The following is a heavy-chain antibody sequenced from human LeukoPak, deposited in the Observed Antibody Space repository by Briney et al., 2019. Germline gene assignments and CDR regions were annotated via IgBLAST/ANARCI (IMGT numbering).Heavy chain of an antibody. CDR1: GFTFSSYA. CDR3: ARSDNYYDSSGYYGDY. Sequence: GGSLRLSCAASGFTFSSYAVHWVRQAPGKGLEWVAVISYDGSNKYYADSVKGRFTISRDNSKNTLYLQMNSLRAEDTAVYYCARSDNYYDSSGYYGDYWGQGTLVTVSS. V-gene: IGHV3-30-3*01. J-gene: IGHJ4*02. CDR2: ISYDGSNK. D-gene: IGHD3-22*01.